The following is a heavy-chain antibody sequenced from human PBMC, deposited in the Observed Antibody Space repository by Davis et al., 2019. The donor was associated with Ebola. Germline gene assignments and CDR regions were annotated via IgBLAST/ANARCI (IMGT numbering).Heavy chain of an antibody. CDR3: ASNRMGVNTPFDY. Sequence: SVKVSCKASGYTFTSYGINWVRQAPGQGLEWMGGIIPIFGTANYAQKFQGRVTITADESTSTAYMELSSLRSEDTAVYYCASNRMGVNTPFDYWGQGTLVTVSS. V-gene: IGHV1-69*13. CDR1: GYTFTSYG. D-gene: IGHD1-14*01. CDR2: IIPIFGTA. J-gene: IGHJ4*02.